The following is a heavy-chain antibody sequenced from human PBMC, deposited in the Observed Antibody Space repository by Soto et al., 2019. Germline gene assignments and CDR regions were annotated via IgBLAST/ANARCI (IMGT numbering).Heavy chain of an antibody. Sequence: SGGSLRLSCAASGFTFSNYGMHWVRQAPGKGLEWVAVIWYDGSRRYYADSVKGRFTISRDNSKNTVFLQTNSLRAEDTAVYYCARYDSVGVFDYWGQGTLVTVSS. CDR2: IWYDGSRR. D-gene: IGHD1-1*01. V-gene: IGHV3-33*01. J-gene: IGHJ4*02. CDR3: ARYDSVGVFDY. CDR1: GFTFSNYG.